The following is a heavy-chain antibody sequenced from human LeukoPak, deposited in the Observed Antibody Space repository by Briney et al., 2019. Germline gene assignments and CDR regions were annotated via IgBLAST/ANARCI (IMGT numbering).Heavy chain of an antibody. CDR3: ARDPTFLREREQLVNRAFDI. J-gene: IGHJ3*02. CDR1: GFTFSSYA. D-gene: IGHD6-13*01. Sequence: GGSLRLSCAASGFTFSSYAMHWVRQAPGKGLEWVAVISYDGSNKNYADSVKGRFTISRDNSKNTLYLQMNSLRAEDTAVYYCARDPTFLREREQLVNRAFDIWGQGTMVTVSS. CDR2: ISYDGSNK. V-gene: IGHV3-30-3*01.